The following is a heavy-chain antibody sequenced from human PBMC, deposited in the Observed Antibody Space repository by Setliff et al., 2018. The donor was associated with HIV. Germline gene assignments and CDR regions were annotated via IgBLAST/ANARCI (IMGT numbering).Heavy chain of an antibody. CDR1: GGSINNYY. CDR3: VRHHDSDFSGYVKSALDAFDI. CDR2: IYPNGSP. V-gene: IGHV4-59*08. Sequence: SETLSLTCTVSGGSINNYYWSWIRQPPGKGLEWIGYIYPNGSPDYPSGNIVYNPSFRSRVTLSLDTSKNQFSLKLTSVTAADTAVYYCVRHHDSDFSGYVKSALDAFDIWGRGTMVTVSS. J-gene: IGHJ3*02. D-gene: IGHD3-22*01.